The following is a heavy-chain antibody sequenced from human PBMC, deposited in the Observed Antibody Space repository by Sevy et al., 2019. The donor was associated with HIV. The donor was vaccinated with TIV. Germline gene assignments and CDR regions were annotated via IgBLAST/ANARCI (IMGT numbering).Heavy chain of an antibody. Sequence: GGSLRLSCAVSGFSFDSYGMTWVRQAPGKGLEWVSGISGSGTRTYYADSVKRRFSISRDNSKNRLYLQMNSLRSEDTGLYYCGKRGGGHYDPDEIGYYFYYYNMDVWGKGTTVTVSS. CDR2: ISGSGTRT. CDR3: GKRGGGHYDPDEIGYYFYYYNMDV. J-gene: IGHJ6*03. V-gene: IGHV3-23*01. D-gene: IGHD3-22*01. CDR1: GFSFDSYG.